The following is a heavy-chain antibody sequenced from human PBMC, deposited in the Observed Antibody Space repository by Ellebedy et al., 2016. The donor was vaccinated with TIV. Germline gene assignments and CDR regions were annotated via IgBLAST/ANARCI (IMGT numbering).Heavy chain of an antibody. CDR2: TSYDGSNK. V-gene: IGHV3-30*18. Sequence: GESLKISCVASGFTFSNYGMHWVRQAPGKGLEWVAVTSYDGSNKYYADSVKGRFTISRDNSKDTLFLQMNSLRAEDTGVYYCAKLAGISSWYAGYWGQGTLVTVSS. D-gene: IGHD6-13*01. J-gene: IGHJ4*02. CDR1: GFTFSNYG. CDR3: AKLAGISSWYAGY.